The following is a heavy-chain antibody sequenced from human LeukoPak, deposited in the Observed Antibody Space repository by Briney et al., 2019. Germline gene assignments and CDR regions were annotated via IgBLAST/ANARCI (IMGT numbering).Heavy chain of an antibody. Sequence: GGSLRLSCVGSGFTFSSFSMHWVRQAPGKGLEWVSAIGGSGYDTDYADSVKGRFTISRDNAKASVYLQMNSLTADDTAVYYCVRGGTFRYSETSGDYWGQGTLVTVSS. CDR2: IGGSGYDT. CDR3: VRGGTFRYSETSGDY. J-gene: IGHJ4*02. CDR1: GFTFSSFS. D-gene: IGHD1-26*01. V-gene: IGHV3-21*04.